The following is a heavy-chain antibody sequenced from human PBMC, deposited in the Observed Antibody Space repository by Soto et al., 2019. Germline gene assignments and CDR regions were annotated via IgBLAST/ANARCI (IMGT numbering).Heavy chain of an antibody. J-gene: IGHJ4*02. Sequence: GGSLRLSCAASGFTFSSYGMHWVRQAPGKGLEWVAVISYDGSNKYYADSVKGRFTISRDNSKNTLYLQMNSLRAEDTAVYYCAKGEVRGIIPSYFDYWGLGTLVTVS. CDR2: ISYDGSNK. CDR3: AKGEVRGIIPSYFDY. D-gene: IGHD3-10*01. V-gene: IGHV3-30*18. CDR1: GFTFSSYG.